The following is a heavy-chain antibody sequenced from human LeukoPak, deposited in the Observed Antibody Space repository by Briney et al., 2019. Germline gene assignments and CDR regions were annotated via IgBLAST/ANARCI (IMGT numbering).Heavy chain of an antibody. D-gene: IGHD3-10*01. CDR1: GGSISSSSYY. CDR3: ARLHPFGEFEPGGYLKPPYFDY. V-gene: IGHV4-39*07. J-gene: IGHJ4*02. CDR2: IYYSGST. Sequence: SETLSLTCTVSGGSISSSSYYWGWIRQPPGKGLEWIGSIYYSGSTYYNPSLKSRVAISVDTSKNQFSLKLSSVTAADTAVYYCARLHPFGEFEPGGYLKPPYFDYWGQGTLVTVSS.